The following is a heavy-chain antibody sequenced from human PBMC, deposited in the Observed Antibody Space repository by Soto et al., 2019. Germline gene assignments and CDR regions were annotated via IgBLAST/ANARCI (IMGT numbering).Heavy chain of an antibody. D-gene: IGHD3-10*01. Sequence: ASVKVSCKASGYTFTSYYMHWVRQAPGQGLEWMGIINPSGGSTSYAQKFQGRFAISRVDSKNTLYLQMNSLTTEDTAVYYCTIDSVATKASFDYWGQGTLVTVSS. CDR3: TIDSVATKASFDY. CDR2: INPSGGST. V-gene: IGHV1-46*01. J-gene: IGHJ4*02. CDR1: GYTFTSYY.